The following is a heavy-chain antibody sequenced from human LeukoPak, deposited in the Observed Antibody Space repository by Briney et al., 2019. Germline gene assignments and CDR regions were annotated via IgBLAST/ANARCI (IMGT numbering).Heavy chain of an antibody. CDR2: ISETI. CDR1: GFVFSRDN. Sequence: PGGSLRLSCIASGFVFSRDNMNWVRQAPRKGLEWVAHISETIYYADSVQGRFTISRDNAKNSLYLQMSNLRVDDTAMYYCVREVGRPKTFYFDSWGRGTPVTVSS. V-gene: IGHV3-48*04. D-gene: IGHD3-16*01. J-gene: IGHJ4*02. CDR3: VREVGRPKTFYFDS.